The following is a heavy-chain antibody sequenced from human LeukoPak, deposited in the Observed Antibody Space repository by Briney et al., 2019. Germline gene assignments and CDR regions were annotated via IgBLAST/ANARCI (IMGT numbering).Heavy chain of an antibody. CDR2: ISGSGGST. J-gene: IGHJ4*02. D-gene: IGHD2-2*01. V-gene: IGHV3-23*01. CDR3: AKAPVADIVVVPAAIHFDY. CDR1: GFTFSSYA. Sequence: VGSLRLSCAASGFTFSSYAMSWVRQAPGKGLEWVSAISGSGGSTYYADSVKGRFTISRDNSKNTLYLQMNSLRAEDTAVYYCAKAPVADIVVVPAAIHFDYWGQGTLVTVSS.